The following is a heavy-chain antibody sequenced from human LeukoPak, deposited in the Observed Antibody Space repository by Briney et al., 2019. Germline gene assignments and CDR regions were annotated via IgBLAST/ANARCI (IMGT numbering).Heavy chain of an antibody. CDR1: GFTFSSYD. D-gene: IGHD3-22*01. V-gene: IGHV3-13*01. Sequence: GGSLRLSCAASGFTFSSYDMHWVRQATGKGLEWVSAIGTAGDTYYPGSVKGRFTISRENAKNSLYLQMNSLRAGDTAVYYCARAQRSGYPDIYFDYWGQGTLVTVSS. CDR2: IGTAGDT. CDR3: ARAQRSGYPDIYFDY. J-gene: IGHJ4*02.